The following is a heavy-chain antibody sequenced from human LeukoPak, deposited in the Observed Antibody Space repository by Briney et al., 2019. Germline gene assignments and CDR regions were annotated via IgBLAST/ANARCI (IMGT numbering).Heavy chain of an antibody. J-gene: IGHJ4*02. V-gene: IGHV1-18*01. D-gene: IGHD5-18*01. CDR1: GYTFTSYD. CDR3: ASSRDSYGTQQD. CDR2: ISAYNGNT. Sequence: ASMKVSCKASGYTFTSYDINWVRQAAGQGLEWMGWISAYNGNTNYAQKLQGRVTMTTDTSTSTAYMELRSLRSDDTAVYYCASSRDSYGTQQDWGQGTLVTVSS.